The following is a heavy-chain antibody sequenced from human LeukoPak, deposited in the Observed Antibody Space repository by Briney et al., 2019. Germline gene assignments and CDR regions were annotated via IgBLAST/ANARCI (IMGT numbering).Heavy chain of an antibody. V-gene: IGHV3-23*01. J-gene: IGHJ4*02. CDR3: AKEGKYYYDSSGYITDFDY. D-gene: IGHD3-22*01. CDR1: GFTFSSYA. CDR2: ISGSGGST. Sequence: GGSLRLSCAASGFTFSSYAMSWVRQAPGKGLEWVSAISGSGGSTYYADSVKGRFPISRDNSKNTLYLKMNSLRAEDTAVYYCAKEGKYYYDSSGYITDFDYWGQGTLVTVSS.